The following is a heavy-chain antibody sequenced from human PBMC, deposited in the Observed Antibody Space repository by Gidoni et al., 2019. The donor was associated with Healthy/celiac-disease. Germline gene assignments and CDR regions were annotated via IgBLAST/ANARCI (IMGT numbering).Heavy chain of an antibody. CDR1: GFTFGRYA. V-gene: IGHV3-30*01. CDR3: ATLEAKLLWFGELYQY. Sequence: QVQLVVSGGGVVKPGRSLRLTRAASGFTFGRYAMHWVRQAPGQGLGLVAVRSYDGSNKYYADSVKGRFTISRDNSKNTLYLQMNSLRAEDTAVYYCATLEAKLLWFGELYQYWGQGTLVTVSS. D-gene: IGHD3-10*01. J-gene: IGHJ4*02. CDR2: RSYDGSNK.